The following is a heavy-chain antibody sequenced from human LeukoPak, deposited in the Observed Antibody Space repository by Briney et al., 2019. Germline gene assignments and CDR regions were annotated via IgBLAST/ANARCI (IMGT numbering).Heavy chain of an antibody. V-gene: IGHV3-30*02. Sequence: PGGSLRLSCAASGFTFSTYGMHWVRRAPGKGLEWVAFIRNDGTNKYYADSVKGRFSISRDDSKNTLYLQMNSLRAEDTAVYYCAKDAGEAASTPNWFDPWGQGILVTVSS. J-gene: IGHJ5*02. D-gene: IGHD6-13*01. CDR2: IRNDGTNK. CDR1: GFTFSTYG. CDR3: AKDAGEAASTPNWFDP.